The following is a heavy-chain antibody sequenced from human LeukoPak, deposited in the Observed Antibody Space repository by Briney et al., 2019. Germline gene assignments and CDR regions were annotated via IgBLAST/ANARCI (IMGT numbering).Heavy chain of an antibody. D-gene: IGHD6-13*01. Sequence: SETLSLTCTVSGGSISSSSYYWGWIRQPPGKGLEWIGSIYYSGSTYYNPSLKSRVTISVDTSKNPFSLKLSSVTAADTAVYYCARQGAAEVTWFDPWGQGTLVTVSS. V-gene: IGHV4-39*01. CDR3: ARQGAAEVTWFDP. CDR2: IYYSGST. CDR1: GGSISSSSYY. J-gene: IGHJ5*02.